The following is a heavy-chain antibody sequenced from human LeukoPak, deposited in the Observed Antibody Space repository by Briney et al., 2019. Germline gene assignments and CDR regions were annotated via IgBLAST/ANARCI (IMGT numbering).Heavy chain of an antibody. D-gene: IGHD4-17*01. Sequence: GGSLRLSCAASGFTFSSYSMNWVRQAPGKGLEWVSYISSSSSTIYYADSVKGRFTISRDNSKNTLYLQMNSLRAEDTAVYYCAEDAPVMTTVTYFDYWGQGTLVTVSS. J-gene: IGHJ4*02. CDR2: ISSSSSTI. CDR1: GFTFSSYS. CDR3: AEDAPVMTTVTYFDY. V-gene: IGHV3-48*01.